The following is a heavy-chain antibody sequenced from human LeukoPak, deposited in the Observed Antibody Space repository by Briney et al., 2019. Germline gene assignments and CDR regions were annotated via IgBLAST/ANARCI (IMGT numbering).Heavy chain of an antibody. CDR2: INPNSGGT. D-gene: IGHD2-2*01. J-gene: IGHJ4*02. V-gene: IGHV1-2*02. CDR1: GYTFTGYY. CDR3: ASHLGYCSSTTCSFIFDY. Sequence: ASVKVSCKASGYTFTGYYMHWVRQAPGQGLEWMGWINPNSGGTNYAQKFQGRVTMTRDASISTAYMELSRLRSDDTAIYYCASHLGYCSSTTCSFIFDYWGQGTLVTVSS.